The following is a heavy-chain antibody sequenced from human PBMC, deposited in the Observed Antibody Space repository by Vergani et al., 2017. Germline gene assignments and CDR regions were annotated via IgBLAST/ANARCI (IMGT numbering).Heavy chain of an antibody. CDR1: GFTFSSYS. CDR2: ISSSSSYI. J-gene: IGHJ3*02. V-gene: IGHV3-21*01. Sequence: EVQLVESGGGLVKPGGSLRLSCAASGFTFSSYSMNWVRQAPGKGLEWVSSISSSSSYIYYADSVKGRFTISRDNSKNTLYLQMNSLRAEDTAVYYCAKGGSYYDSSGYYPAGDTGAFDIWGQGTMVTVSS. D-gene: IGHD3-22*01. CDR3: AKGGSYYDSSGYYPAGDTGAFDI.